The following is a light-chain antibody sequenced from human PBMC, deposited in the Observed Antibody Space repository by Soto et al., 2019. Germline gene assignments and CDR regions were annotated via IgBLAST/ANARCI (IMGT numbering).Light chain of an antibody. J-gene: IGLJ3*02. V-gene: IGLV1-47*01. Sequence: QSVLTQPPSASGTPGQSLTISCSGSSSNIGSHFVYWYQHLPGTAPKLLIFRDGQRPSGVPARFFGSKSGTSASLAITGLRSEDEADYYCAAWDHSLQGWVFGGGTKLTVL. CDR2: RDG. CDR3: AAWDHSLQGWV. CDR1: SSNIGSHF.